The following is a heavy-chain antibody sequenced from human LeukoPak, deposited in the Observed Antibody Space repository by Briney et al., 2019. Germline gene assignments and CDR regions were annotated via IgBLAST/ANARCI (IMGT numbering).Heavy chain of an antibody. Sequence: SETLSLTCAVYGGSFSGYYWSWIRQPPGKGLEWIGEINHSGSTNYNPSLKSRVTISVDTSENQFSLKLSSVTAADTAVYYCARGYSRGYSYALTLYYFDYWGQGTLVTVSS. V-gene: IGHV4-34*01. CDR3: ARGYSRGYSYALTLYYFDY. CDR1: GGSFSGYY. J-gene: IGHJ4*02. CDR2: INHSGST. D-gene: IGHD5-18*01.